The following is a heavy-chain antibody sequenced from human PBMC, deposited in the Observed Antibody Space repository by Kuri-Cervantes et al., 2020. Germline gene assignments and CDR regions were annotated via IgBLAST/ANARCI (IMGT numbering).Heavy chain of an antibody. CDR3: AKVNSGSYHFDY. CDR1: GFTFSSYS. V-gene: IGHV3-21*04. CDR2: ISSSSSYI. Sequence: GGSPRLSCAASGFTFSSYSMNWVRQAPGKGLEWVSSISSSSSYIYYADSVKGRFTISRDNAKNSLYLQMNSLRAEDTALYYCAKVNSGSYHFDYWGQGTLVTVSS. D-gene: IGHD1-26*01. J-gene: IGHJ4*02.